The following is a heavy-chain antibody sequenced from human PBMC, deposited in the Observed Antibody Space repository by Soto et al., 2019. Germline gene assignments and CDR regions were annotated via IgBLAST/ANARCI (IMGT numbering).Heavy chain of an antibody. V-gene: IGHV1-8*01. D-gene: IGHD5-12*01. CDR1: RYTFISYD. J-gene: IGHJ6*02. CDR2: MNPNSGNT. Sequence: ASVKVSCKASRYTFISYDINWVRQATGQGLEWMGWMNPNSGNTGYAEKFQGRITMTRNTSINTAYMELSSLRAEDTAVYYCARWLRIYVWGQGTTVTVSS. CDR3: ARWLRIYV.